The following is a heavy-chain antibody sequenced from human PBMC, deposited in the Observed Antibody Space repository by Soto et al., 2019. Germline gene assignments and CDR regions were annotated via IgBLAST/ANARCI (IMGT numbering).Heavy chain of an antibody. CDR1: GYTFTSHY. CDR3: ARDSVVVPSALYYFDY. CDR2: INPSGGST. V-gene: IGHV1-46*01. Sequence: GASVKVSCKASGYTFTSHYVHWVRQAPGQELEWMGIINPSGGSTVFAQKFQGRVTMTRDTSTSTVYMDLSGLISDDTAVYYCARDSVVVPSALYYFDYWGQGTLVTVSS. D-gene: IGHD2-2*01. J-gene: IGHJ4*02.